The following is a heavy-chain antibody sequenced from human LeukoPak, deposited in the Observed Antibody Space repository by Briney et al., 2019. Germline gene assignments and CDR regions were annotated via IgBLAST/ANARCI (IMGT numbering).Heavy chain of an antibody. D-gene: IGHD4-17*01. V-gene: IGHV3-33*01. CDR3: ARGGGTTVTTRDNWFDS. J-gene: IGHJ5*01. CDR1: GFTFSSYG. Sequence: PGRSLRLSCAASGFTFSSYGMHWVRQAPGKGLEWVAVIWYDGSNKYYADSVKGRFTISRDNSKNTLYLQMNSLRAEDTAVYYCARGGGTTVTTRDNWFDSWGQGTLVTVSS. CDR2: IWYDGSNK.